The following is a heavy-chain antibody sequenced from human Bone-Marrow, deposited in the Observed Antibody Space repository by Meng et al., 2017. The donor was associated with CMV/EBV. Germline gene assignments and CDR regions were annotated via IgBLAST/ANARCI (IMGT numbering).Heavy chain of an antibody. Sequence: SETLSLTCTVSGGSISSYYWSWIRQPPGKGLEWIGYIYYSGSTNYNPSLKSRVTISVDTSKNQFSLKLSSVTAADTAVYYCARTSGSYYSHAFDIWGQGTIVTVSS. CDR3: ARTSGSYYSHAFDI. CDR1: GGSISSYY. V-gene: IGHV4-59*01. J-gene: IGHJ3*02. CDR2: IYYSGST. D-gene: IGHD1-26*01.